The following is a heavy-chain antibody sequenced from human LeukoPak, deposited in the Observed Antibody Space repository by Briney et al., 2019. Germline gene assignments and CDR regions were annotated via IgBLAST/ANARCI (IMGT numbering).Heavy chain of an antibody. D-gene: IGHD1-20*01. CDR1: GGSIGSYY. CDR3: ARFNWNDIPPGAFFY. Sequence: SETLSLTCSVSGGSIGSYYWSWIRQPPGKGLEWIGHLSNSGSTNYNPSLKSRVTISVDTSKNQFSLKLSSVTAADTAVYYCARFNWNDIPPGAFFYWGQGTLVTVSS. CDR2: LSNSGST. V-gene: IGHV4-59*01. J-gene: IGHJ4*02.